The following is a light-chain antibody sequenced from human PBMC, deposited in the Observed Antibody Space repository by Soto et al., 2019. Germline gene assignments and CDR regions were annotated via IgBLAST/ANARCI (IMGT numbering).Light chain of an antibody. J-gene: IGKJ1*01. V-gene: IGKV3-15*01. CDR2: GAS. CDR3: QQYNNWPGT. CDR1: QSVSSN. Sequence: EIVMTQSPATLSVSPGERATLSCRASQSVSSNLAWYQQKPGQAPRLLIYGASTRATGIPARFSGSGSGTDFTLTISSLQSVDFAVYYCQQYNNWPGTFGQGTKVEIK.